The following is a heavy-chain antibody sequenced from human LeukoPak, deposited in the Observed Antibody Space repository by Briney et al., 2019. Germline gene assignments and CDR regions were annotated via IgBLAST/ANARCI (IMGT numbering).Heavy chain of an antibody. J-gene: IGHJ6*02. V-gene: IGHV4-4*02. D-gene: IGHD2-2*01. CDR3: ASICSSTSCYGYYYYYGMDV. CDR1: GGSISSSNW. CDR2: IYHSGST. Sequence: SGTLSLTCAVSGGSISSSNWWSWVRQPPGQGLEWIGEIYHSGSTNYDPSLKSRVTISVDKSKNQFSLKLSSVTAADTAVYYCASICSSTSCYGYYYYYGMDVWGQGTTVTVSS.